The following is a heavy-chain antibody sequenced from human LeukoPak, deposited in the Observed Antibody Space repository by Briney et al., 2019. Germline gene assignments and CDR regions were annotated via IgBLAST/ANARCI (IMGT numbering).Heavy chain of an antibody. CDR2: ISGSGDNT. J-gene: IGHJ4*02. CDR1: GFTFSSYA. V-gene: IGHV3-23*01. Sequence: GGSLRLSCAASGFTFSSYAMSWVRQAPGKGLEWVSGISGSGDNTYYADSVKGRSTIFRDNAKNTLYLQMNSLRAEDTAVYYCVRDLGGRSGHWGQGTLVTVSS. D-gene: IGHD1-26*01. CDR3: VRDLGGRSGH.